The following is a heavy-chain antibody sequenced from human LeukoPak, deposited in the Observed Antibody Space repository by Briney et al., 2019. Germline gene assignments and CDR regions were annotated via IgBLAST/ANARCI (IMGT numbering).Heavy chain of an antibody. V-gene: IGHV3-15*01. J-gene: IGHJ4*02. CDR1: GFTFSDAW. D-gene: IGHD4-11*01. Sequence: GGSLRLSCAASGFTFSDAWMNWVRQAPGKGLEWVGRIKSKRDFETIDYAAPVKGRFTISRDDSRNTLYLQMNSLRDEDTAVYYCARSWASNYGDYWGQGTLVTVSS. CDR3: ARSWASNYGDY. CDR2: IKSKRDFETI.